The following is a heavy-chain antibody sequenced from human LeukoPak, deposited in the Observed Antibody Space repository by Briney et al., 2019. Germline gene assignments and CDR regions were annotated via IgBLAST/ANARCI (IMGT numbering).Heavy chain of an antibody. CDR1: GGSISSHY. D-gene: IGHD3-22*01. Sequence: SETLSLTCTVSGGSISSHYWSWFRQTPGERPEWIAFIYYSGTTNYNPSLKGRVTISIDPSKNQFSLKLSSVTAADTAIYSCARGTGFYDSSGHYYWGYFASWGQGTLVPVSS. V-gene: IGHV4-59*11. CDR2: IYYSGTT. CDR3: ARGTGFYDSSGHYYWGYFAS. J-gene: IGHJ4*02.